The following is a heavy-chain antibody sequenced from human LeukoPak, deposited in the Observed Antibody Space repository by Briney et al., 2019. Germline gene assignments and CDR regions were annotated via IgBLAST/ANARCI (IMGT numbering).Heavy chain of an antibody. V-gene: IGHV6-1*01. CDR2: TYYRSKWYN. Sequence: SQTLSLTCAISGDSVSSNSTAWNWIRQSPSRGLEWLGRTYYRSKWYNDYAVSVKSRITINPDTSKNQFSLQLNSVTPEDTAVYYCARDSYSSGWRHFDYWGQGTLVTVSS. CDR1: GDSVSSNSTA. D-gene: IGHD6-19*01. CDR3: ARDSYSSGWRHFDY. J-gene: IGHJ4*02.